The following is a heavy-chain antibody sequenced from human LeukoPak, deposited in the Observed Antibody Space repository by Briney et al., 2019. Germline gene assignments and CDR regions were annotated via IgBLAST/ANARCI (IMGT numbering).Heavy chain of an antibody. D-gene: IGHD6-13*01. J-gene: IGHJ4*02. V-gene: IGHV4-39*07. CDR1: RGSMSRSSYY. CDR3: ARDHRGGSSWYYFDY. Sequence: PSETLSLTCTVSRGSMSRSSYYWGWIRQPPGKGLEWIGSMYYSGSTYYNPSLESRVAISVDTSKNQFSLKLTSVTAADTAVYYCARDHRGGSSWYYFDYWGQGTLVTVSS. CDR2: MYYSGST.